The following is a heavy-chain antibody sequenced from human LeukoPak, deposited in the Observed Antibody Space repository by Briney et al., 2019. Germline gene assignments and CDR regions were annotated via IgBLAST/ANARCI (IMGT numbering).Heavy chain of an antibody. D-gene: IGHD2/OR15-2a*01. Sequence: GGSLTLSCAASGFTVTSTYITWVRQAPGKGLKWVSIIHISGSTYYADSVKGRFTISRDKSKNTVYLQMNSLRAEDTAVYYCARAVEYLPLDYWGQGTLVAVSS. CDR2: IHISGST. CDR3: ARAVEYLPLDY. V-gene: IGHV3-66*01. J-gene: IGHJ4*02. CDR1: GFTVTSTY.